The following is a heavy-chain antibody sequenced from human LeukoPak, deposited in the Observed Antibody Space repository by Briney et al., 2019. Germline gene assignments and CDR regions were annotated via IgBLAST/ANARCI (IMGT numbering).Heavy chain of an antibody. J-gene: IGHJ6*02. Sequence: ASVKVSCKASGYSFTNLHMHWVRQAPGQGLEWMGIINLSDGGTNYAQKFQGRLTMTRDTSTSTVSMELSSLRSDDTAVYYCASVYQHGMDVWGQGTTVTVPS. V-gene: IGHV1-46*01. CDR1: GYSFTNLH. CDR3: ASVYQHGMDV. CDR2: INLSDGGT. D-gene: IGHD2-2*01.